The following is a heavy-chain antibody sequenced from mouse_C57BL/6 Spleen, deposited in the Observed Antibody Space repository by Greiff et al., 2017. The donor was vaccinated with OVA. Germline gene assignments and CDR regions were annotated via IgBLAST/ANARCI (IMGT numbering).Heavy chain of an antibody. V-gene: IGHV1-52*01. CDR2: IDPSDSET. J-gene: IGHJ4*01. CDR3: AVYGNPYAMDY. D-gene: IGHD2-10*02. Sequence: VQLQQPGAELVRPGSSVKLSCKASGYTFTSYWMHWVKQRPIQGLEWIGNIDPSDSETHYNQKFKDKATLTVDKSSSTAYMQLSSLTSEDSAVYYCAVYGNPYAMDYWGQGTSVTVSS. CDR1: GYTFTSYW.